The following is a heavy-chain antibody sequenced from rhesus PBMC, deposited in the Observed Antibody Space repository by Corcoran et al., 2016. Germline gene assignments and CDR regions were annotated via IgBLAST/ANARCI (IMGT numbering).Heavy chain of an antibody. D-gene: IGHD4-29*01. V-gene: IGHV3S5*01. CDR3: AKDHGGRYPED. J-gene: IGHJ4*01. CDR2: ISDTGGNT. CDR1: GFTFRTYG. Sequence: EVQLVETGGGLVQPGGSLKLSCTASGFTFRTYGMNWVRQARGKGVGWVSTISDTGGNTYYADSVKGRFTISRDNSKNTLSLQMNSLRTEDTAVYFCAKDHGGRYPEDWGQGVLVTVSS.